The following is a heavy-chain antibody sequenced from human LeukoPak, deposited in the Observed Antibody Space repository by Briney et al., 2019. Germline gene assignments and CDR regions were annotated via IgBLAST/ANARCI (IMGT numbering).Heavy chain of an antibody. Sequence: GGSLRLSCAASGFTFSSYGMHWVRQAPGKGLEWVAFIRYDGSNKYYADSVKGRFTISRDNSKNTLYLQMNSLRAEDTAVYYCARVGGGSWDFDYWGQGTLVTVSS. J-gene: IGHJ4*02. CDR2: IRYDGSNK. V-gene: IGHV3-30*02. CDR1: GFTFSSYG. CDR3: ARVGGGSWDFDY. D-gene: IGHD6-13*01.